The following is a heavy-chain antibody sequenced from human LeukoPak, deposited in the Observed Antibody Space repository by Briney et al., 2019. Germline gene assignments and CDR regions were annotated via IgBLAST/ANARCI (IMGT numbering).Heavy chain of an antibody. Sequence: ASVKVSRKASGYTFTGYYMHWVRQAPGQGLEWMGWINPNSGGTNYAQKFQGRVTMTRDTSISTAYMELSRLRSDDTAVYYCARKGSTSYNWFDPWGQGTLVTVSS. CDR3: ARKGSTSYNWFDP. D-gene: IGHD2-2*01. J-gene: IGHJ5*02. CDR1: GYTFTGYY. CDR2: INPNSGGT. V-gene: IGHV1-2*02.